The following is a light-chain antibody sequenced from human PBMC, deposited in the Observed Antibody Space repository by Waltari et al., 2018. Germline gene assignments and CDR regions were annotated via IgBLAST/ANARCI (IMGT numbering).Light chain of an antibody. J-gene: IGKJ4*01. CDR1: QSVTDN. Sequence: ETVMTQSPATLSVSPGERATLSCRVSQSVTDNLAWYQQKPGQAPQLLISAASTRATGIPARFSGSGSGTEFTLTISSLQSEDFAIYYCQQYNTWPTFGGGTKVEIK. V-gene: IGKV3-15*01. CDR3: QQYNTWPT. CDR2: AAS.